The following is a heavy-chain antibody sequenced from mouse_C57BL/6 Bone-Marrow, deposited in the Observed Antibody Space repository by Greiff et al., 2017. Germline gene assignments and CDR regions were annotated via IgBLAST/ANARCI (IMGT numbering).Heavy chain of an antibody. CDR3: TTRAFYGYDWYFDV. D-gene: IGHD2-9*01. V-gene: IGHV14-4*01. CDR1: GFNIKDDY. J-gene: IGHJ1*03. CDR2: IDPENGDT. Sequence: VQLQQSGAELVRPGASVKLSCTASGFNIKDDYMHWVKQRPEQGLEWIGWIDPENGDTEYASKFQGKATITADTSSNTAYLQLSSLTSEDTAVYYGTTRAFYGYDWYFDVWGTGTTVTVSS.